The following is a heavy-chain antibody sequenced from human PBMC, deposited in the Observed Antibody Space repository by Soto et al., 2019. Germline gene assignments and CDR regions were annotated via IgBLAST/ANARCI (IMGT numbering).Heavy chain of an antibody. CDR3: AASIFYYGMDV. CDR1: GYTFTNYW. J-gene: IGHJ6*02. V-gene: IGHV5-51*01. CDR2: IYPGDSDT. Sequence: GEYLKISCKGSGYTFTNYWIGWVRQMPGKGLEWMGIIYPGDSDTKYNPSVQGQVTISADKSITTTYLRWTSLKASDTAIYYCAASIFYYGMDVWGQGATVTVSS.